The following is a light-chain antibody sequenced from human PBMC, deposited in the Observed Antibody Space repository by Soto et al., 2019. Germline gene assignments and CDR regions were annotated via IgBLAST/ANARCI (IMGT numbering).Light chain of an antibody. CDR3: QHYNSHSPT. V-gene: IGKV1-5*03. J-gene: IGKJ4*01. CDR2: KAS. Sequence: DIQMTQSPSTLSSSVGERVTITCLASQSISSWLAWYQQKPGRAPNLLIYKASTLESGVPSRFSGSASGTEFTLTISSLQPDDLATYYCQHYNSHSPTFGGGTKVDIK. CDR1: QSISSW.